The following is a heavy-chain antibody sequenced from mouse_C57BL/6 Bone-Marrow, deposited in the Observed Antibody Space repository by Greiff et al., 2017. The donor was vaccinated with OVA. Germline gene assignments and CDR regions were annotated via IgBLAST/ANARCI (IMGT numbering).Heavy chain of an antibody. D-gene: IGHD1-1*01. J-gene: IGHJ3*01. CDR2: IYPRSGNT. CDR3: ARPFLVYYYGSSPAWFAY. Sequence: QVQLQQSGAELARPGASVKLSCKASGYTFTSYGISWVKQRTGQGLEWIGEIYPRSGNTYYNEKFKGKATLTADKSSSTAYMELRSLTSEDSAVYFCARPFLVYYYGSSPAWFAYWGQGTLVTVSA. V-gene: IGHV1-81*01. CDR1: GYTFTSYG.